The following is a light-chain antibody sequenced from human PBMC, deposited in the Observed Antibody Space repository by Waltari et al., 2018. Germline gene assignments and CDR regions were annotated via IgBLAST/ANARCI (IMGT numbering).Light chain of an antibody. CDR2: DVS. Sequence: QSALTQPPSASGSPGQSVTISCTGTASDVGGYRYVSWCQQHPGKAPKLIIFDVSKRPSGVPDRSSGSRSGTTASLTVSGLQAEDEADYYCSSYAGSNNYVFGTGTKVTVL. J-gene: IGLJ1*01. V-gene: IGLV2-8*01. CDR1: ASDVGGYRY. CDR3: SSYAGSNNYV.